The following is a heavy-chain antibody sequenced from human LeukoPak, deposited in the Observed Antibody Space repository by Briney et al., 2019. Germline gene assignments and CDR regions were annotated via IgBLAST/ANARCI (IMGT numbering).Heavy chain of an antibody. CDR3: ARDQDYPLPRFDS. J-gene: IGHJ4*02. CDR1: GYTFISYY. Sequence: ASVKVSCKAPGYTFISYYMHWVRQAPGQGLEWMGIIDPSGGSTTYAQKFQGRVTVTRDTSTSTVYMELNSLRSDDTAVYYCARDQDYPLPRFDSWGQGTLVTVSS. D-gene: IGHD4-11*01. V-gene: IGHV1-46*01. CDR2: IDPSGGST.